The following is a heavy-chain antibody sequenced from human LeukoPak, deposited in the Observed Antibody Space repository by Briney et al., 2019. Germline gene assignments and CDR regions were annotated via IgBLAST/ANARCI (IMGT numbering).Heavy chain of an antibody. CDR1: GGSISSGSYY. J-gene: IGHJ5*02. D-gene: IGHD3-10*01. CDR2: IYTSGST. CDR3: ARSEDLLYGSGSYGWFDP. Sequence: RPSEPLSLTCTVSGGSISSGSYYWSWIRQPAGKGLEWIGRIYTSGSTNYNPSLKSRVTISVDTSKNQFSLKLSSVTAADTAVYYCARSEDLLYGSGSYGWFDPWGQGTLVTVSS. V-gene: IGHV4-61*02.